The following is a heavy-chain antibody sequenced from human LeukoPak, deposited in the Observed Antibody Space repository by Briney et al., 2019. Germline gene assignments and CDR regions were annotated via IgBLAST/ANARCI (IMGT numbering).Heavy chain of an antibody. D-gene: IGHD4-17*01. CDR2: MNPNSGNT. CDR3: ATKHDYGDQLGDY. CDR1: GYTFTSYD. J-gene: IGHJ4*02. Sequence: ASVKVSCKASGYTFTSYDIDWVRQATGQGLEWMGWMNPNSGNTGYAQKFQGRVTMTRNTSISTAYMELSSLRSEDTAVYYCATKHDYGDQLGDYWGQGTLVTVSS. V-gene: IGHV1-8*01.